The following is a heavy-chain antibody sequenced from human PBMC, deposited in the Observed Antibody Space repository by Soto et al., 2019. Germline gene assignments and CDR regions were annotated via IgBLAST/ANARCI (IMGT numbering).Heavy chain of an antibody. J-gene: IGHJ4*02. D-gene: IGHD6-19*01. CDR3: ARTIAVAGIGYYFDS. Sequence: GASVKVSCKASGYSFSTYAISWVRQAPGQGLEWLGRISTYNGNTNYAQILQGRVTLTTDTSTSTAFMELRSLRSDDTAVYYCARTIAVAGIGYYFDSWGQGTLVTVSS. CDR1: GYSFSTYA. V-gene: IGHV1-18*04. CDR2: ISTYNGNT.